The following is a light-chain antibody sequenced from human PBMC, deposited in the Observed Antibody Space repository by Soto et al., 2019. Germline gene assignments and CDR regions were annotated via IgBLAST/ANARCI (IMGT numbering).Light chain of an antibody. CDR1: SSNIGAGYD. V-gene: IGLV1-40*01. CDR3: QSYDSSLSGYV. Sequence: QSALTQPRSVSGAPGQRVTISCTGSSSNIGAGYDVHWYQQLPGTAPKLLIYGNSNRPSGVPDRFSGSKSGTSASLAITGLQAEDEADYYCQSYDSSLSGYVFGTGTKVTV. J-gene: IGLJ1*01. CDR2: GNS.